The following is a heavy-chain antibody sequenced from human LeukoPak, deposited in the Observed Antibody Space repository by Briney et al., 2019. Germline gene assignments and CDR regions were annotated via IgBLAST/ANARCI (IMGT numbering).Heavy chain of an antibody. CDR1: GFTFSSYG. Sequence: GVSLRLSCAASGFTFSSYGMHWVRQAPGKGLEWVAFIRYDGSNKYYADSVKGRFTISRDNSKNTLYLQMNSLRAEDTAVYYCAKDYSSSWNYFDYWGQGTLVTVSS. D-gene: IGHD6-13*01. CDR3: AKDYSSSWNYFDY. CDR2: IRYDGSNK. J-gene: IGHJ4*02. V-gene: IGHV3-30*02.